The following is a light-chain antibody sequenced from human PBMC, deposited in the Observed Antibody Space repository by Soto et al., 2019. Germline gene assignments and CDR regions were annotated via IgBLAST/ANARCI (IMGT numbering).Light chain of an antibody. CDR3: QQYTNLPYT. J-gene: IGKJ2*01. CDR1: QGISSS. Sequence: DIHMTQSPSTLSASLGERVTITCRASQGISSSLAWYQQKPGKASRLLIYKASTLERGVPSRFSGTGSGTEFTLTISSLQPDDFGTYHCQQYTNLPYTFGQGTKVDIK. CDR2: KAS. V-gene: IGKV1-5*03.